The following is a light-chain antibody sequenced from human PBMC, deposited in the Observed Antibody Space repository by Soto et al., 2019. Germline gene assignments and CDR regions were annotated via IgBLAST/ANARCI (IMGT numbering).Light chain of an antibody. V-gene: IGKV3-20*01. Sequence: EIVLTQSPGTLSLSPGERATLSCRASQSVSRSYIAWYQQKPGQAPRLLISAASSRATDIPDRFRGSGAGTDFTLTFSGLEAEDVAVYYCQQYGSSPVTFGQGTRLEI. J-gene: IGKJ5*01. CDR1: QSVSRSY. CDR3: QQYGSSPVT. CDR2: AAS.